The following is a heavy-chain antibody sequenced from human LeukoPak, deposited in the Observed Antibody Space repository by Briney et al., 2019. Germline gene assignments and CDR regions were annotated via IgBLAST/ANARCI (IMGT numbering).Heavy chain of an antibody. CDR1: GFTFSSYA. V-gene: IGHV3-33*08. CDR3: ARIMVRGVTSSDY. Sequence: GGSLRLSCAASGFTFSSYAMSWVRQAPGKGLEWVAVIWYDGSNKYYADSVKGRFTISRDNSKNTLYLQMNSLRAEDTAVYYCARIMVRGVTSSDYWGQGTLVTVSS. J-gene: IGHJ4*02. CDR2: IWYDGSNK. D-gene: IGHD3-10*01.